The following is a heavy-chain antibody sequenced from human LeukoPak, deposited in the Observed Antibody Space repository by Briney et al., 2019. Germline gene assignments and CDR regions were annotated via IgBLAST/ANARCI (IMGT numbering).Heavy chain of an antibody. CDR3: ARERGYSYGLDY. CDR2: THICGST. J-gene: IGHJ4*02. D-gene: IGHD5-18*01. Sequence: GGSLRLSCAASGFTVSSYYMSWVRQAPGKGLEWVSVTHICGSTYYADSLTGRFTISRYKSKNTLYLQMNSLCADDAAAYLCARERGYSYGLDYWGQGTLVTVSS. CDR1: GFTVSSYY. V-gene: IGHV3-53*01.